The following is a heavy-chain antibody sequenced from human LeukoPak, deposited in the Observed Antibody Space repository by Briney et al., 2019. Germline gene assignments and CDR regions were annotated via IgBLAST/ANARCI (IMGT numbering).Heavy chain of an antibody. CDR2: INEDGSGK. Sequence: PGGSLRLSCAASGFTFTTYWLSWVRQAPGKGLEWVANINEDGSGKMYVDSFKGRFTITTDNAAKSVYLQLNSLTAEYTAVYDWARDECGGYLDSWGQGTLVIVSS. CDR3: ARDECGGYLDS. CDR1: GFTFTTYW. J-gene: IGHJ4*02. D-gene: IGHD3-3*01. V-gene: IGHV3-7*01.